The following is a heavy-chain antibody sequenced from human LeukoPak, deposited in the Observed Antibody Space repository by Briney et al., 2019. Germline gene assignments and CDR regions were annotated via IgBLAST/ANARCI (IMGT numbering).Heavy chain of an antibody. Sequence: PSETLSLTCTVSGGSISSYYWSWIRQPPGKGLEWIGYIYYSGSTNYNPSLKSRVTISVDTSKNQFSLKLSSVTAADTAVYYCARSMVQQATDAFDIWGQGTMVTVSS. J-gene: IGHJ3*02. CDR3: ARSMVQQATDAFDI. CDR2: IYYSGST. D-gene: IGHD3-10*01. V-gene: IGHV4-59*08. CDR1: GGSISSYY.